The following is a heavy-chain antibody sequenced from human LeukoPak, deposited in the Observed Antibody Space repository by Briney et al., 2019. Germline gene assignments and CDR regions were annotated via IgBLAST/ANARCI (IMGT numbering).Heavy chain of an antibody. V-gene: IGHV3-13*01. Sequence: GGSLRLSCAASGFTFNNYDMHWVRHVTGKGLEWVSSIGTTGDTHYSASVKGRFTISRENAKNSLYLQMSSLRAGDTAVYYCTREKAYCGTGCYYDYWGQGTQVTVSS. D-gene: IGHD2-21*01. CDR1: GFTFNNYD. CDR3: TREKAYCGTGCYYDY. CDR2: IGTTGDT. J-gene: IGHJ4*02.